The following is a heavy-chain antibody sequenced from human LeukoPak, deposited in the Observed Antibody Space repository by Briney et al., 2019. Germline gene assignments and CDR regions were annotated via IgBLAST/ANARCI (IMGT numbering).Heavy chain of an antibody. CDR1: GYTLTELS. V-gene: IGHV1-24*01. CDR2: FDPEDGET. J-gene: IGHJ6*03. CDR3: ARDRGEYSSSWAPYYYYYMDV. Sequence: GASVKVSCKVSGYTLTELSMHWVRQAPGKGLEWMGGFDPEDGETIYAQKFQGRVTITTDESTSTAYMELSSLRSEDTAVYYCARDRGEYSSSWAPYYYYYMDVWGKGTTVTVSS. D-gene: IGHD6-6*01.